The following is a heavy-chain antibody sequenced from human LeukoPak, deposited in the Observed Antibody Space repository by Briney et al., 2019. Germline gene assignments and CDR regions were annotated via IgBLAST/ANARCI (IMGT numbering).Heavy chain of an antibody. CDR2: IYYSGST. Sequence: SETLSLTCTVSGGSISSYYWSWIRQPPGKGLEWIGYIYYSGSTNYIPSLKSRVTISVDTSKNQFSLKLSSVTAADTAVYYCVRDRVISQRGEIVVGGIDPWGQGTLVTVSS. CDR1: GGSISSYY. CDR3: VRDRVISQRGEIVVGGIDP. J-gene: IGHJ5*02. V-gene: IGHV4-59*01. D-gene: IGHD3-22*01.